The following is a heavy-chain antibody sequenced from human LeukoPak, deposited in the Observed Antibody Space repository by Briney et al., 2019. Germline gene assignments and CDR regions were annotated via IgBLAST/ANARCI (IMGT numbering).Heavy chain of an antibody. CDR3: ARKNDFES. J-gene: IGHJ3*02. V-gene: IGHV4-59*01. Sequence: PSETLSLTCSVSGGSISSDHWNWIRQTPGKGLEWIGCIYYSGRTYYNPSLKSRVTISLDMSKSQFSLRLTSVTAADTAVYYCARKNDFESWGQGTLVTVSS. D-gene: IGHD2/OR15-2a*01. CDR2: IYYSGRT. CDR1: GGSISSDH.